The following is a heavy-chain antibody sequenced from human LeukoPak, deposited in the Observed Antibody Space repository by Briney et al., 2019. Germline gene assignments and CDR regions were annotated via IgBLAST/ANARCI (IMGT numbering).Heavy chain of an antibody. CDR2: IFSGGRI. D-gene: IGHD3-10*01. CDR3: ARGKEVITKLRGLKPGYYFDY. Sequence: SETLSLTCTVSGGSFSGSYYWGWVRQPPGKGLEWIGSIFSGGRIYYNPSLKSRVTILLDTSKIHFSLNLTSVTAADTAVYYCARGKEVITKLRGLKPGYYFDYWGQGTLVTVSS. J-gene: IGHJ4*02. CDR1: GGSFSGSYY. V-gene: IGHV4-39*07.